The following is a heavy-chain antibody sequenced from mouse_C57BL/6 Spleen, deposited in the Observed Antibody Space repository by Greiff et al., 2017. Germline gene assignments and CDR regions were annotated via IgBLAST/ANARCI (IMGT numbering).Heavy chain of an antibody. D-gene: IGHD1-1*01. CDR1: GYAFSSSW. CDR3: ADYGSSYIAY. CDR2: IYPGDGDT. Sequence: VKLMESGPELVKPGASVKISCKASGYAFSSSWMNWVKQRPGKGLEWIGRIYPGDGDTNYNGKFKGKATLTADKSSSTAYMQLSSLTSEDSAVYFCADYGSSYIAYWGQGTLVTVSA. J-gene: IGHJ3*01. V-gene: IGHV1-82*01.